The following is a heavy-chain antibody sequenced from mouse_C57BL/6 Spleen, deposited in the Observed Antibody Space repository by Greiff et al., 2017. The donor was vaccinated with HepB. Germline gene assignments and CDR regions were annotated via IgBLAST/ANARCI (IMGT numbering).Heavy chain of an antibody. V-gene: IGHV1-82*01. D-gene: IGHD4-1*01. CDR1: GYAFSSSW. CDR2: IYPGDGDT. Sequence: QVQPQQSGPELVKPGASVKISCKASGYAFSSSWMNWVKQRPGTGLEWIGRIYPGDGDTNYNWKFKGKATLTADESSSTAYMQLNSLTSEDSAVYFCARDWDAGYFDYWGQGTTLTVSS. CDR3: ARDWDAGYFDY. J-gene: IGHJ2*01.